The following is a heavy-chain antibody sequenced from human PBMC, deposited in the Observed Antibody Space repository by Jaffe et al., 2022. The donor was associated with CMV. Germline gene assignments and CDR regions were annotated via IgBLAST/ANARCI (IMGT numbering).Heavy chain of an antibody. V-gene: IGHV4-31*03. CDR2: IYDSGRT. D-gene: IGHD2-2*02. J-gene: IGHJ4*02. Sequence: QVQLQESGPGLVKPSQTLSLSCTVSGGSVTSSGYYWTWIRQHPGKGLEWIGYIYDSGRTYYKSSLNSRATISVDTSKNQFSLRLRAVSAADTAFYYCARTKGPLYGLDLWGRGILVTVSS. CDR1: GGSVTSSGYY. CDR3: ARTKGPLYGLDL.